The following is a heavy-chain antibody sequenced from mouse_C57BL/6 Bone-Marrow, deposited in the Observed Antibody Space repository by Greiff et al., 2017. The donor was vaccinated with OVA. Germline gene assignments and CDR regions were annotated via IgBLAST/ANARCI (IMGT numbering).Heavy chain of an antibody. D-gene: IGHD1-1*01. CDR1: GYTFTSYW. Sequence: VQLQQPGAELVMPGASVKLSCKASGYTFTSYWMHWVKQRPGQGLEWIGEIDPSDSYPNYNQKFKSKSTLTVDKSSSTAYMQLSSLTSEDSAVYYCATLLPFDYWGQGTTLTVSS. V-gene: IGHV1-69*01. CDR2: IDPSDSYP. J-gene: IGHJ2*01. CDR3: ATLLPFDY.